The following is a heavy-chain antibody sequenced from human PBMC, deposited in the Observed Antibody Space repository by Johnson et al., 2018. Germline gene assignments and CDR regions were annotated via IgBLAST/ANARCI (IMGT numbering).Heavy chain of an antibody. V-gene: IGHV1-69*12. CDR1: GGTFNTYA. D-gene: IGHD5-18*01. CDR3: SRARNTTMALVVAY. J-gene: IGHJ4*02. CDR2: ITPMFGTP. Sequence: QVQLVQSGAEVKKPGSSVKVSCKASGGTFNTYAISWVRQAPGQGLEWMGGITPMFGTPNYAEKFQGRVTISADESTSTVNMELSSLRSEDTAVHYCSRARNTTMALVVAYWGQGTRVTVSS.